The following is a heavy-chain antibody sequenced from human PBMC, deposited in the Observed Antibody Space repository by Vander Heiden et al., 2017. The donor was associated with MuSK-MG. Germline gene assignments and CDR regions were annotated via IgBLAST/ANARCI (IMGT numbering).Heavy chain of an antibody. D-gene: IGHD1-7*01. CDR3: AKSPSWNSRAFEI. CDR1: GFPFSSYA. V-gene: IGHV3-23*01. CDR2: ISNGGSST. J-gene: IGHJ3*02. Sequence: EVTLLESGGGLVQPGGSLRLSCSAPGFPFSSYALNWVRQAPGKGLEWVSFISNGGSSTYYADSVKGRFTISRDNSKNTLYLQMNSLRAEDTAVYYCAKSPSWNSRAFEIWGQGTMVTVSS.